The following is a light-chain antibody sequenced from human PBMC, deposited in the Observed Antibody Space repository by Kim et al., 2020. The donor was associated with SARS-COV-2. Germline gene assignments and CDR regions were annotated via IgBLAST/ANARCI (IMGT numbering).Light chain of an antibody. Sequence: GQSITISCTGTSSDVGDYTYVSWYQQHPGKAPKLMIYAVSNRPSGVSNRFSGSKSGNTASLTISGLQAEDEADYYCSSYTRNTTLVFGGGTQLTVL. CDR1: SSDVGDYTY. CDR2: AVS. CDR3: SSYTRNTTLV. J-gene: IGLJ3*02. V-gene: IGLV2-14*03.